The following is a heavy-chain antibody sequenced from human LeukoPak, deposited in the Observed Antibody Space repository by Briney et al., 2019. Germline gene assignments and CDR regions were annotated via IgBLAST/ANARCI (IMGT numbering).Heavy chain of an antibody. Sequence: PSETLSLTYAVYGGSFSGYYWSWIRQPPGKGLEWIGEINHSGSTNYNPSLKSRVTISVDTSKNQFSLKLSSVTAADTAVYYCAREQSSSTSRCLDYWGQGTLVTVSS. CDR3: AREQSSSTSRCLDY. CDR2: INHSGST. V-gene: IGHV4-34*01. CDR1: GGSFSGYY. D-gene: IGHD6-6*01. J-gene: IGHJ4*02.